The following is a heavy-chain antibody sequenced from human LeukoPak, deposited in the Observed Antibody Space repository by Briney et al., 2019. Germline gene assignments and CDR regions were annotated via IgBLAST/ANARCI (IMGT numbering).Heavy chain of an antibody. Sequence: GGSLRLSCAASGFTVSSDYVSWVRQAPGKRLEWVSVIYADGSTYYADSVKGRFTISRDNSKNTVYLQVNTLRAEDTALYYCARLEKQQRGFYFDYWGQGTLVTVSS. D-gene: IGHD6-13*01. V-gene: IGHV3-53*01. CDR3: ARLEKQQRGFYFDY. J-gene: IGHJ4*02. CDR1: GFTVSSDY. CDR2: IYADGST.